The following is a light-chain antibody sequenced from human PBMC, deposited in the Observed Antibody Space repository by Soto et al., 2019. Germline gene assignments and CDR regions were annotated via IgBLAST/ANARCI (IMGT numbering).Light chain of an antibody. J-gene: IGKJ3*01. CDR2: AAS. CDR1: QDISSW. Sequence: DIQMTQSPPSVSASVGDRVTITCRASQDISSWLAWYQQKPGKGPKLLIIAASQLQSGVPSRFSGSGSGTDFTLTINSLQPEDFATSFCQQANNFPLTFGPGTIVDLK. V-gene: IGKV1-12*01. CDR3: QQANNFPLT.